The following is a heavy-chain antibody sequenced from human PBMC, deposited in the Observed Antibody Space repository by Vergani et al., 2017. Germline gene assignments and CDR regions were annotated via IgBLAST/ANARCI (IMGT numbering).Heavy chain of an antibody. CDR1: GGSISSSSYY. V-gene: IGHV4-39*01. Sequence: QVQLQQWGAGLLKPSETLSLTCAVSGGSISSSSYYWGWIRQPPGKGLEWIGSIYYSGSTYYNPSLKSRVTISVDTSKNQFSLKLSSVTAADTAVYYCASQTNYYDSSGYYRGYFDYWGQGTLVTVSS. D-gene: IGHD3-22*01. CDR2: IYYSGST. J-gene: IGHJ4*02. CDR3: ASQTNYYDSSGYYRGYFDY.